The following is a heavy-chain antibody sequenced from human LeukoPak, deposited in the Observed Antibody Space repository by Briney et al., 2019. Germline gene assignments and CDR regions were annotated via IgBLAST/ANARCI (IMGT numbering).Heavy chain of an antibody. D-gene: IGHD3-10*01. Sequence: GGSLRLSCAASGFTFSNYSMNWVRQAPGKGLEWVSSISSSSSYIYYADSVEGRFTISRDNAKNSLYLQMNSLRAEDTAVYYCARDLRPYGAFDNWGQGTLVTVSS. CDR2: ISSSSSYI. V-gene: IGHV3-21*01. CDR1: GFTFSNYS. J-gene: IGHJ4*02. CDR3: ARDLRPYGAFDN.